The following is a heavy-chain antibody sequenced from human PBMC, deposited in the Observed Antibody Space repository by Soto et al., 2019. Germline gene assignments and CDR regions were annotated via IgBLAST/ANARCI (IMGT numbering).Heavy chain of an antibody. Sequence: GGSLRLSCAASGFTFSSYWMSWVRQAPGKGLEWVANIKQDGSEKYYVDSVKGRFTISRDNAKNSLYLQMNSLRAEDTAVYYCASFDRRAARLRYYYGMDVWGQGTTVTVSS. CDR1: GFTFSSYW. J-gene: IGHJ6*02. V-gene: IGHV3-7*01. CDR2: IKQDGSEK. CDR3: ASFDRRAARLRYYYGMDV. D-gene: IGHD6-6*01.